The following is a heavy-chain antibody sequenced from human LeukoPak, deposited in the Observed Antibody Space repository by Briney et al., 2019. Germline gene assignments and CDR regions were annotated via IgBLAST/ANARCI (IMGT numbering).Heavy chain of an antibody. CDR3: ARDNRRADTTMRFDP. CDR2: IYTSGST. J-gene: IGHJ5*02. CDR1: GGSISSYY. D-gene: IGHD5-18*01. Sequence: SETLSLTCTVSGGSISSYYWSWIRQPAGKGLEWIGRIYTSGSTNYNPSLKSRVTMSVDTSKNQFSLKLSSVTAADTAVYYCARDNRRADTTMRFDPWGQGALVTVSS. V-gene: IGHV4-4*07.